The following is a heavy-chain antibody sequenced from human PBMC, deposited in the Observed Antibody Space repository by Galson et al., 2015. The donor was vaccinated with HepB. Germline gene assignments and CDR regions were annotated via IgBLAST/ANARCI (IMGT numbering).Heavy chain of an antibody. CDR3: ARENSGYNNNWDNWFDP. J-gene: IGHJ5*02. D-gene: IGHD6-13*01. CDR2: MNPNSGNT. V-gene: IGHV1-8*01. Sequence: SVKVSCKASGYTFNNYDINWVRQATGQGLEWMGWMNPNSGNTGYAQKFQGRVTMTRDTSTTTAYMELSSLRSEDTAVYYCARENSGYNNNWDNWFDPWGQGTLVTVSS. CDR1: GYTFNNYD.